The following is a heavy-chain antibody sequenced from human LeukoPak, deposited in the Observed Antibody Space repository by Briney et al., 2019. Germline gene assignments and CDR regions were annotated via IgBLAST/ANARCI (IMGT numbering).Heavy chain of an antibody. CDR2: IWYDGSNK. CDR1: GFIFSNYG. J-gene: IGHJ4*02. V-gene: IGHV3-33*01. D-gene: IGHD3-22*01. Sequence: GGSLRLSCAASGFIFSNYGMHWVRQAPGKGLEWVAVIWYDGSNKYYADSVKGRFTISRDNSKNTLYLQMSSLRAEDTAVYYCARDLAMYYYDSSGCLDYWGQGTLVTVSS. CDR3: ARDLAMYYYDSSGCLDY.